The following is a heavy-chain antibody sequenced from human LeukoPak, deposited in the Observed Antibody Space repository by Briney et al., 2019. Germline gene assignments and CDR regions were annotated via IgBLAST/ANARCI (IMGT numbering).Heavy chain of an antibody. V-gene: IGHV1-69*01. CDR1: GGTFSSYA. Sequence: GSSVKVSCKASGGTFSSYAISWVRQAPGQGLEWMGGISPIFGTANYAQKVQGRVTITADESTRTAYMELSSLRSEDTAVYYCARGRLIAAAGTSFDYWGQGTLVTVSS. D-gene: IGHD6-13*01. CDR2: ISPIFGTA. J-gene: IGHJ4*02. CDR3: ARGRLIAAAGTSFDY.